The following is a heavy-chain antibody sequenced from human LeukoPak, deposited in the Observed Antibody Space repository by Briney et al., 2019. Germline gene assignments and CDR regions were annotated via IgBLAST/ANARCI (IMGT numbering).Heavy chain of an antibody. CDR1: GGSISSISYY. CDR2: IYYGGST. V-gene: IGHV4-39*07. D-gene: IGHD5-18*01. J-gene: IGHJ4*02. CDR3: ATSDTAVVFDY. Sequence: PSEALSLTCTVSGGSISSISYYWDWIRQPPGKGLEWIGSIYYGGSTYCNPSLKSRVSISVDKSKNQFSLKLSSVTAADTAVYYCATSDTAVVFDYWGQGTLVTVSS.